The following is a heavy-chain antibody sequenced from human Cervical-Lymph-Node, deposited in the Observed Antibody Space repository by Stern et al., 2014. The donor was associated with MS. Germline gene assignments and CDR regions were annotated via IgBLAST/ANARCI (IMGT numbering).Heavy chain of an antibody. J-gene: IGHJ6*02. V-gene: IGHV1-69*14. CDR3: ARIYSSSWYLGYSPNYYYYGMDV. CDR1: GGTFSSYA. D-gene: IGHD6-13*01. CDR2: IIPIFGTA. Sequence: QVQLVQSGAEVKKPGSSVKVSCKASGGTFSSYAISWVRQAPGQGLEWMGGIIPIFGTANYAQKFQGRVTITADKSTSTAYMELSSLRSEDTAVYYCARIYSSSWYLGYSPNYYYYGMDVWGQGTTVTVSS.